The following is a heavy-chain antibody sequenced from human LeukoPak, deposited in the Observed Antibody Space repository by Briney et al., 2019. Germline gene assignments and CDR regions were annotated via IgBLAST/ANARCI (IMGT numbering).Heavy chain of an antibody. V-gene: IGHV3-33*01. CDR2: IWYDGSHK. J-gene: IGHJ3*02. D-gene: IGHD6-19*01. Sequence: PGGSLRLSCAASGFTFSTYGMHWVRQPPGKGLEWVALIWYDGSHKYYAASVKGRFTISRDNSKNTLYLQMNSLRAEDTAVYYWARVKTSGWLDAFDIWGQGTMVTVSS. CDR1: GFTFSTYG. CDR3: ARVKTSGWLDAFDI.